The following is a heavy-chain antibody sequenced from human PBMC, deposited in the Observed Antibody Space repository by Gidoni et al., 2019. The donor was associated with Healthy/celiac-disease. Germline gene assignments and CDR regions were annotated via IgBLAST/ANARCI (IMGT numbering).Heavy chain of an antibody. J-gene: IGHJ5*02. D-gene: IGHD1-7*01. CDR1: GGSFSGYY. Sequence: QVQLQQWGAGLLKPSETLSLTCAVYGGSFSGYYWSWIRQPPGKGVEWIGEINHSGSTNYNPSLKSRVTISVDTSKNQFALKLSSVTAADTAVYYCARDSYNWNYYGWFDPWGQGTLVTVSS. CDR2: INHSGST. V-gene: IGHV4-34*01. CDR3: ARDSYNWNYYGWFDP.